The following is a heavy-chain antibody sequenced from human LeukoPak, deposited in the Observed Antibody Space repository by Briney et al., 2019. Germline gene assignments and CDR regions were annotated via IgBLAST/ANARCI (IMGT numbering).Heavy chain of an antibody. J-gene: IGHJ4*02. CDR3: AKVGAWFGELAGFDY. V-gene: IGHV3-7*01. Sequence: PGGSLRLSCATSGFTFSSYWMSWVRQAPGKGLEWVANIKQDGSEKYYVDSVKGRFTISRDNSKNTLYLQMNSLRAEDTAVYYCAKVGAWFGELAGFDYWGQGTLVTVSS. CDR2: IKQDGSEK. D-gene: IGHD3-10*01. CDR1: GFTFSSYW.